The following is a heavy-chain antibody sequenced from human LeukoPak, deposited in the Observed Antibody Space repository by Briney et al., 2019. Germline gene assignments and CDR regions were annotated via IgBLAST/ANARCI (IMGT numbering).Heavy chain of an antibody. D-gene: IGHD3-22*01. V-gene: IGHV1-18*01. CDR1: GYTFTSYG. J-gene: IGHJ5*02. Sequence: ASVKVSCKASGYTFTSYGISWVRQAPGQGLEWMGWISAYNGNTNYAQKLQGRVTMTTDTSTSTAYMELRSLRSDDTAVYYCARDNYPRITMIVVANDNWFDPWGQGTLVTVSS. CDR2: ISAYNGNT. CDR3: ARDNYPRITMIVVANDNWFDP.